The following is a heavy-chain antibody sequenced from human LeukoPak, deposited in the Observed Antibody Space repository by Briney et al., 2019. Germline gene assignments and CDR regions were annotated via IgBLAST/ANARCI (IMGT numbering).Heavy chain of an antibody. CDR3: AKDKATYSSSSPKN. J-gene: IGHJ4*02. CDR2: ISGSGGST. V-gene: IGHV3-23*01. D-gene: IGHD6-6*01. CDR1: GFTFSSYA. Sequence: GGSLRLSCAASGFTFSSYAMSWVRQAPGKGLEWVSAISGSGGSTYYADSVKGRFTVSRDNSKNTLYLQMNSLRAEDTAVYYCAKDKATYSSSSPKNWGQGTLVTVSS.